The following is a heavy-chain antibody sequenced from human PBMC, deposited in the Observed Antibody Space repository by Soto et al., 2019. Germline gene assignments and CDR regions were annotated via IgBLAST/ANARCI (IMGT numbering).Heavy chain of an antibody. CDR2: IIPILGIA. CDR1: GGTFSSYT. D-gene: IGHD6-19*01. CDR3: ATADPGIAVASSLDY. V-gene: IGHV1-69*02. Sequence: QVQLVQSGAEVKKPGSSVKVSCKASGGTFSSYTISWVRQAPGQGLEWMGRIIPILGIANYAQKFQGRVTITADKSTSTAYMELSSLRSEDTAVYYCATADPGIAVASSLDYWGQGTLVTVSS. J-gene: IGHJ4*02.